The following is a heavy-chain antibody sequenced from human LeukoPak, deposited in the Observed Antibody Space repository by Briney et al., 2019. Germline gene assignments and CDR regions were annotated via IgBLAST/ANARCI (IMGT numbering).Heavy chain of an antibody. CDR3: ARDAVYGDPLLDY. Sequence: GGSLRLSCAASGFTLSSYGMHWVRRAPGKGLGWGAVIWYDGSNKYYADSVKGRFTISRDNSKNTLYLQMNSLRAEDTAVYYCARDAVYGDPLLDYWGQGTLVTVSS. D-gene: IGHD4-17*01. V-gene: IGHV3-33*01. CDR1: GFTLSSYG. CDR2: IWYDGSNK. J-gene: IGHJ4*02.